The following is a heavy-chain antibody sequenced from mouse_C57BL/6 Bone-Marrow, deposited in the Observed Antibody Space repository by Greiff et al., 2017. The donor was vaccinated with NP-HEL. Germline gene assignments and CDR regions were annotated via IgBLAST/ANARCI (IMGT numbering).Heavy chain of an antibody. CDR2: ISSGGSYT. Sequence: EVQVVESGGDLVKPGGSLKLSCAASGFTFSSYGMSWVRQTPDKRLEWVATISSGGSYTYYPDSVKGRFTISRDNAKNTLYLQMSSLKSEDTAMYYCARLRIYYYGSSFYWYFDVWGTGTTVTVSS. J-gene: IGHJ1*03. CDR3: ARLRIYYYGSSFYWYFDV. V-gene: IGHV5-6*01. CDR1: GFTFSSYG. D-gene: IGHD1-1*01.